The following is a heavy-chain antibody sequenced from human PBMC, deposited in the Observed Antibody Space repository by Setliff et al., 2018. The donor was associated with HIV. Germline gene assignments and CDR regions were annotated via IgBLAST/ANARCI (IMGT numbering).Heavy chain of an antibody. D-gene: IGHD2-8*02. J-gene: IGHJ6*02. V-gene: IGHV3-7*01. CDR2: IDQDGSHK. CDR3: ARDGEEYVNGWYWWADYYYYGMDV. CDR1: GFSFNDHF. Sequence: GGPGLSCAASGFSFNDHFMDWVRQAPGKGLEWVANIDQDGSHKHYMDSVKGRFTISRDNANNSLFLQMDSLRADDTAVYYCARDGEEYVNGWYWWADYYYYGMDVWGQGTTVTVSS.